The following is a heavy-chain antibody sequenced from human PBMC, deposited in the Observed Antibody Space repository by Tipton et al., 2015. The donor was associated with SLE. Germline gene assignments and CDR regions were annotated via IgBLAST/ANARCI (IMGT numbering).Heavy chain of an antibody. CDR1: GGSFSNYY. V-gene: IGHV4-59*01. Sequence: TLSLTCTVYGGSFSNYYWSWIRQPPGKGLEWIGYIYYSGSTNYNPSLKSRVTISVDTSKNQFSLKLSSVTAADTAVYYCARVLLGAFDIWGQGTMVTVSS. CDR2: IYYSGST. J-gene: IGHJ3*02. D-gene: IGHD2-8*02. CDR3: ARVLLGAFDI.